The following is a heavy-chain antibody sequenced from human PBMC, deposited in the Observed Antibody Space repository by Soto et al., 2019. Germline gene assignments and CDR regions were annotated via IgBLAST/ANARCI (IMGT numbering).Heavy chain of an antibody. D-gene: IGHD4-4*01. CDR3: ATHMTTVGYGYVMDV. CDR2: IIPIFGTA. V-gene: IGHV1-69*12. J-gene: IGHJ6*02. Sequence: QVQLVQSGAEVKKPGSSVTVSCKASVGTFSSYAISWVRQAPGQGLEWMGGIIPIFGTADYAQKFQGRVTITADESTSTAYMELSSLRSEDTAVYYCATHMTTVGYGYVMDVWGQGTTVTVSS. CDR1: VGTFSSYA.